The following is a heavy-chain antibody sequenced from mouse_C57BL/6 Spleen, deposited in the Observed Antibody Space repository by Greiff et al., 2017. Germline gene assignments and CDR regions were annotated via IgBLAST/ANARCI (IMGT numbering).Heavy chain of an antibody. D-gene: IGHD1-1*01. V-gene: IGHV1-4*01. CDR2: INPSSGYT. CDR1: GYTFTSYT. Sequence: QVQLKESGAELARPGASVKMSCKASGYTFTSYTMHWVKQRPGQGLEWIGYINPSSGYTKYNQKFKDKATLTADKSSSTAYMQLSSLTSEDSAVYYCAREYYGSPHYFDYWGQGTTLTVSS. CDR3: AREYYGSPHYFDY. J-gene: IGHJ2*01.